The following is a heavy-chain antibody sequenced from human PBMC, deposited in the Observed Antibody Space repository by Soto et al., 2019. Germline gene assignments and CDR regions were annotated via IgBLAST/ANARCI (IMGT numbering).Heavy chain of an antibody. CDR1: GYTFTSYG. Sequence: QVQLVQSGAEVKKPGASVKVSCKASGYTFTSYGISWVRQAPGQGLEWMGWISAYNGNTNYAQKLLGRVTMTTATSTSTAYMELRSLRSDDTAVYYCARDYCISTSCYAGRFDPWGQGTLVTVSS. D-gene: IGHD2-2*01. CDR3: ARDYCISTSCYAGRFDP. CDR2: ISAYNGNT. V-gene: IGHV1-18*01. J-gene: IGHJ5*02.